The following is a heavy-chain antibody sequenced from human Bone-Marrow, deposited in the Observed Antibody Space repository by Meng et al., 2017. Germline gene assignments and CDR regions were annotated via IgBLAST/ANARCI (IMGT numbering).Heavy chain of an antibody. CDR1: GDSVSSNSAA. J-gene: IGHJ5*02. V-gene: IGHV6-1*01. CDR3: ARNDYGEVGLYNWFDP. D-gene: IGHD4-17*01. CDR2: TYYRSNWYN. Sequence: SETLSLTCAISGDSVSSNSAAWNWIRQSPSRGLEWLGRTYYRSNWYNDYAVSVKSRITINPDTSKNQFSLQLNSVTPEDTAVYYYARNDYGEVGLYNWFDPWGQGTLVTVSS.